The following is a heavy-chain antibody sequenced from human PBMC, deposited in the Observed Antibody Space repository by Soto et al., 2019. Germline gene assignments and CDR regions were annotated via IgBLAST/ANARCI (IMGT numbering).Heavy chain of an antibody. CDR2: ISYDGSNK. CDR1: GFTFSSYA. V-gene: IGHV3-30-3*01. CDR3: ARDPTVTTGYYYYGMDV. J-gene: IGHJ6*02. Sequence: GGSLRLSCAASGFTFSSYAMHWVRQAPGKGLEWVAVISYDGSNKYYADSVKGRFTVSRDNSKNTLYLQMNSLRAEDTAVYYCARDPTVTTGYYYYGMDVWGQGTTVTVSS. D-gene: IGHD4-4*01.